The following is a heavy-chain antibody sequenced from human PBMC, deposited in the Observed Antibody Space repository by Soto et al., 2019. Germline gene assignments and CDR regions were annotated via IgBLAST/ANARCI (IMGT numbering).Heavy chain of an antibody. CDR1: GFTFSNYG. Sequence: PVGSLRLSCVGSGFTFSNYGMHWVRQPPGKGLEWVALISDDGDKRYYADSVRGRLTISRDNSKDTLYLQMNSLGPDDTAVYFCAKARVRIVGANSFDYWGQGTPVTVSS. CDR2: ISDDGDKR. V-gene: IGHV3-30*18. CDR3: AKARVRIVGANSFDY. D-gene: IGHD1-26*01. J-gene: IGHJ4*02.